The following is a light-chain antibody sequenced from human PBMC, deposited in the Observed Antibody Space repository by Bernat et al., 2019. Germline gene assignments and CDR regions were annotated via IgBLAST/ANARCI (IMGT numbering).Light chain of an antibody. Sequence: QSALTQPPSVSGSPGQSVTISCTGTSSDVGSYNRVSWYQQPPGTAPKLMIYEVNNRPSWVPDRFSGSKSGNTASLTISGLQAEDEADYYCCTFTTTTTWVFGGGTKLTVL. CDR1: SSDVGSYNR. J-gene: IGLJ3*02. CDR2: EVN. CDR3: CTFTTTTTWV. V-gene: IGLV2-18*02.